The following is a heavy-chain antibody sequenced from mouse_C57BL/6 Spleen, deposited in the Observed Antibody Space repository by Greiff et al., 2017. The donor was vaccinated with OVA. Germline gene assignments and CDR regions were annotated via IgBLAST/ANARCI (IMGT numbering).Heavy chain of an antibody. CDR1: GFTFSDYG. CDR2: ISSGSSTI. CDR3: VRGTGTTFDY. V-gene: IGHV5-17*01. D-gene: IGHD4-1*01. J-gene: IGHJ2*01. Sequence: VQLKESGGGLVKPGGSLKLSCAASGFTFSDYGMHWVRQAPEKGLEWVAYISSGSSTIYYTDTVKGRFTISRDNAKNTLFLQMTSLRSEDTAMYYCVRGTGTTFDYWGQGTTLTVSS.